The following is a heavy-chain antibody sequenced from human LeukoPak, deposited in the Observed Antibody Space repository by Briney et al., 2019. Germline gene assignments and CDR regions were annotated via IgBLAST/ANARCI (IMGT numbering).Heavy chain of an antibody. CDR3: ARDRKVGATLWRTDY. CDR1: GYTFTSYG. D-gene: IGHD1-26*01. CDR2: ISAYNGNT. Sequence: VASVKVSCKASGYTFTSYGISWVRQAPGQGLEWMGWISAYNGNTNYAQKLQGRVTMTTDTSTSTAYMELRSLRSDDTAVYYCARDRKVGATLWRTDYWGQGTLVTVSS. J-gene: IGHJ4*02. V-gene: IGHV1-18*01.